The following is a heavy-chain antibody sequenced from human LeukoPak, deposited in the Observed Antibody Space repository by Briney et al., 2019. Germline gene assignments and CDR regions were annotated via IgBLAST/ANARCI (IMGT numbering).Heavy chain of an antibody. Sequence: GGSLRLSCAASGFTFDDYGMSWVRQAPGKGLEWVSGINWNGGSTGYADSVKGRFTISRDNAKNSLYLQMNSLRAEDTALYYCARVKFLEWLLPREYYFDYWGQGILVTVSS. CDR3: ARVKFLEWLLPREYYFDY. CDR2: INWNGGST. CDR1: GFTFDDYG. J-gene: IGHJ4*02. D-gene: IGHD3-3*01. V-gene: IGHV3-20*04.